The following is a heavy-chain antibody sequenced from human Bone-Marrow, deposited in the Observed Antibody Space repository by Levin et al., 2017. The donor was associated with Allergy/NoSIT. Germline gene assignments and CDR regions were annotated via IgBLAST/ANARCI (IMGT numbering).Heavy chain of an antibody. V-gene: IGHV3-23*01. CDR3: AKDPGATRHYYSMDV. CDR2: ISAGGYNT. D-gene: IGHD1-26*01. CDR1: GFTFGSYA. J-gene: IGHJ6*02. Sequence: GGSLRLSCAASGFTFGSYAMNWVRQAPGKGLEWVSTISAGGYNTYYADSVKGRFTISRDNSKNTLYLQMNSLRAEDTAVYYCAKDPGATRHYYSMDVWGQGTTVTVSS.